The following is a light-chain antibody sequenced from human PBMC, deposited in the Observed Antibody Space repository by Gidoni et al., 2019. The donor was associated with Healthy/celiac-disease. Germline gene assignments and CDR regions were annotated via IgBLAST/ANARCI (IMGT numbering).Light chain of an antibody. CDR1: QSVSSN. CDR3: QQYNNWPRWT. CDR2: GAS. Sequence: EIVMTQSPATLSVSPGERATLSCRASQSVSSNLAWYQQKPGQAPRLLIYGASTRATGIPARFRGSGSGTEFTLTISSLQSEDFAVYYCQQYNNWPRWTFGQXTKVEIK. V-gene: IGKV3-15*01. J-gene: IGKJ1*01.